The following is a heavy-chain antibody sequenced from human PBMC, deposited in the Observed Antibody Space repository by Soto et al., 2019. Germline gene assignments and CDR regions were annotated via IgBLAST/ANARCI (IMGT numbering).Heavy chain of an antibody. CDR1: GGSISSSSYY. V-gene: IGHV4-39*01. CDR2: IYYGGST. J-gene: IGHJ4*02. D-gene: IGHD6-6*01. Sequence: PSETLSLTCTVSGGSISSSSYYWGRIRKPPGKGLEWIGSIYYGGSTYYNPSLKSRVTISVDTSKNQFSLKLSSVTAADTAVYYCARHLSSSSSYFPRYWGQGTLVTVSS. CDR3: ARHLSSSSSYFPRY.